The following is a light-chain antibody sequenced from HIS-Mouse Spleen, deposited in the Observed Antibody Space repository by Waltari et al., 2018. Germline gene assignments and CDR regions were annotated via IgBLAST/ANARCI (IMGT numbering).Light chain of an antibody. CDR2: DVS. V-gene: IGLV2-14*03. J-gene: IGLJ2*01. CDR3: SSYTSSSTPVV. Sequence: QSALTQPASVSGSPGQSITISYTGTSSDVGGYNYVSWYQQHPGTAPKLMIYDVSNRPSGVSNRFSGSKSGNTASLTISGLQAEDEADYYCSSYTSSSTPVVFGGGTKLTVL. CDR1: SSDVGGYNY.